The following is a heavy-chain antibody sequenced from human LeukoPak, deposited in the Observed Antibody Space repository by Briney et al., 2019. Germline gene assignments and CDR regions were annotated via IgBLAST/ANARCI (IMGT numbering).Heavy chain of an antibody. CDR1: GFTFSSYA. J-gene: IGHJ4*02. CDR2: IRSKAYGGTT. Sequence: QPGGSLRLSCAASGFTFSSYAMSWVRQAPGKGLEWVGFIRSKAYGGTTEYAASVKGRFTISRDDSKSIAYLQMNSLKTEDTAMYYCSRGGGSGRYYFDYWGQGTLVTVSA. D-gene: IGHD6-19*01. CDR3: SRGGGSGRYYFDY. V-gene: IGHV3-49*04.